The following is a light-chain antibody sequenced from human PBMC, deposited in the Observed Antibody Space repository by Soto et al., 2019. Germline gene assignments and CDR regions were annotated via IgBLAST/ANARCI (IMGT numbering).Light chain of an antibody. Sequence: QAVLTQSPSASASLGASVKLTCTLSSGHSSYAIAWHQQQPEKGPRCLMKLNGDGSHNKGDGIPDRFSGSSSGAERYLTISSLQSEDEADYYCQTWGTGIVVFGGGTKVTVL. CDR3: QTWGTGIVV. V-gene: IGLV4-69*01. CDR2: LNGDGSH. CDR1: SGHSSYA. J-gene: IGLJ2*01.